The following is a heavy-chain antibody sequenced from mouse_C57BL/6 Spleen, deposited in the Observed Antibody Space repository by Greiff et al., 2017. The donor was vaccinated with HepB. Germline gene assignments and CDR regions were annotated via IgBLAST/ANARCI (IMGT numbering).Heavy chain of an antibody. CDR2: ISDGGSYT. J-gene: IGHJ4*01. Sequence: EVKLVESGGGLVKPGGSLKLSCAASGFTFSSYAMSWVRQTPEKRLEWVATISDGGSYTYYPDNVKGRFTISRDNAKNNLYLQMSHLKSEDTAMYYCARDGDYDGRGAMDYWGQGTSVTVSS. CDR3: ARDGDYDGRGAMDY. V-gene: IGHV5-4*01. CDR1: GFTFSSYA. D-gene: IGHD2-4*01.